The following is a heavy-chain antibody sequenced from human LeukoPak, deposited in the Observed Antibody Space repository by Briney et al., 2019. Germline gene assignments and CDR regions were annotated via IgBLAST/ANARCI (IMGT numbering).Heavy chain of an antibody. CDR3: ASPYYDFWSGYYADAFDI. J-gene: IGHJ3*02. Sequence: ASVKVSCKASGYSFTGYYIHWVRQAPGQGLEWMGWINPNSGGTNYAQKFQGRVTMTRDTSISTAYMELSRLRSDDTAVYYCASPYYDFWSGYYADAFDIWGQGTMVTVSS. CDR1: GYSFTGYY. CDR2: INPNSGGT. V-gene: IGHV1-2*02. D-gene: IGHD3-3*01.